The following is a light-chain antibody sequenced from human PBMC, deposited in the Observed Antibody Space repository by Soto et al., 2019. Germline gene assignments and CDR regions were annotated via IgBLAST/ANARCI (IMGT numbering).Light chain of an antibody. CDR1: QSISTY. J-gene: IGKJ4*01. CDR3: QQSYHTPRT. V-gene: IGKV1-39*01. CDR2: AAS. Sequence: DIQMTQSPSSLSASVGDRVTITCRASQSISTYLNWYHQKPGKAPKLLIYAASSLQTGVPSRFSGSGSGTDFTLTISSLQPEDFATYYCQQSYHTPRTSGGGTKVDIK.